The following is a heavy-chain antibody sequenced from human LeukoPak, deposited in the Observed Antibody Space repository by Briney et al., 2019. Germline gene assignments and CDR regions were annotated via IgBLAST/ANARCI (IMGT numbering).Heavy chain of an antibody. CDR2: INPNSGGT. CDR3: ARVGSVAAAGTGGVY. Sequence: ASVKVSCKASGYTFTSYYMHWVRQAPGQGLEWMGWINPNSGGTNYAQKFEGRVTMTRETSISTAYMELSRLRSDDTAVYYCARVGSVAAAGTGGVYWGQGTLVTVSS. D-gene: IGHD6-13*01. V-gene: IGHV1-2*02. CDR1: GYTFTSYY. J-gene: IGHJ4*02.